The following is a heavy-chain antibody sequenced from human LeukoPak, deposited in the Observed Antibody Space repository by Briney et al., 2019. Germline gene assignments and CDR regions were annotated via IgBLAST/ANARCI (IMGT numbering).Heavy chain of an antibody. CDR1: GFTFSSYG. CDR3: ARDRAATQDWVEFDP. V-gene: IGHV3-NL1*01. CDR2: IRDSGET. Sequence: GRSLRLSCAASGFTFSSYGMHWVRQAPGKGLEWVSLIRDSGETFYADSVKGRFTISRDNSKNTMYLQMNWLRVEDTAVYFCARDRAATQDWVEFDPWGQGTLVTVSS. D-gene: IGHD2-15*01. J-gene: IGHJ5*02.